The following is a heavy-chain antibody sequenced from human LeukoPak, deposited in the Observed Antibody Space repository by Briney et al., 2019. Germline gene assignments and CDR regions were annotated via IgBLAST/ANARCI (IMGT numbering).Heavy chain of an antibody. D-gene: IGHD3-22*01. Sequence: GGSLRLSCAASGFTFTSYTMHWVRRAPGKGLEWVAVISYDGSNEYYADSVKGRFTISRDNSKNTLYLQMNSLRVEDTAVYYCARVLNYYDSSGYYFSYWGQGTLVTVSS. J-gene: IGHJ4*02. CDR3: ARVLNYYDSSGYYFSY. CDR1: GFTFTSYT. V-gene: IGHV3-30-3*01. CDR2: ISYDGSNE.